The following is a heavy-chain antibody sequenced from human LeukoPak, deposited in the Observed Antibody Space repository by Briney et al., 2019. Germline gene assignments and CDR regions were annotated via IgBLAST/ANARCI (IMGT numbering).Heavy chain of an antibody. Sequence: GASVKVSCKASGYTFTGYYMHWVRQAPGQGLEWVGWINPNSGGTNYAQKFQGRVTMTRDTFISTAYMELSRLRSDDTAVYYCASSPAGTTSIDPWGQGTLVTVSS. V-gene: IGHV1-2*02. CDR2: INPNSGGT. CDR1: GYTFTGYY. CDR3: ASSPAGTTSIDP. J-gene: IGHJ5*02. D-gene: IGHD1-1*01.